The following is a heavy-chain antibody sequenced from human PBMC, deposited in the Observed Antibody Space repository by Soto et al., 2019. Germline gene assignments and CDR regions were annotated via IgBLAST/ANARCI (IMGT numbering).Heavy chain of an antibody. Sequence: PSETLSLTCAVSGGSISSGGYSWSWIRQPPGKGLEWIGYIYHSGSTYYNPSLKSRVTISVDRSKNQFSLKLSSVTAADTAVYYCARVRYYDFWSGTNGAWFDPWGKGNLVTVSS. D-gene: IGHD3-3*01. V-gene: IGHV4-30-2*01. J-gene: IGHJ5*02. CDR2: IYHSGST. CDR3: ARVRYYDFWSGTNGAWFDP. CDR1: GGSISSGGYS.